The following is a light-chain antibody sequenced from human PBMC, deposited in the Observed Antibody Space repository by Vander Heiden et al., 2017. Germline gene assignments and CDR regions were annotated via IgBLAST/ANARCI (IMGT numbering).Light chain of an antibody. CDR3: QSTDISGASVL. V-gene: IGLV3-25*03. CDR1: ALTKQY. J-gene: IGLJ2*01. CDR2: KDT. Sequence: SSDLTQLPSAAVPPGRTVRTTCSGEALTKQYAYWYQQKPGQAPLLVIYKDTERPSGIRERFSGSSSGTTVTLTIGGVQAEDEADYYCQSTDISGASVLFGGGTKLTVL.